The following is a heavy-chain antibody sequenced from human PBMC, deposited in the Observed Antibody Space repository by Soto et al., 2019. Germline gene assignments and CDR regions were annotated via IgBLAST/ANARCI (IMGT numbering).Heavy chain of an antibody. CDR1: GYTFTSYA. J-gene: IGHJ4*02. Sequence: ASVKVSCKASGYTFTSYAMHWVRQAPGQRLEWMGWINAGNGNTKYSQKFRGRVTITRDTSASTAYMELSSLRSEDTAVYYCARACSGGSCYYYDSSGYYDYWGQGTLVTVSS. CDR2: INAGNGNT. D-gene: IGHD3-22*01. V-gene: IGHV1-3*01. CDR3: ARACSGGSCYYYDSSGYYDY.